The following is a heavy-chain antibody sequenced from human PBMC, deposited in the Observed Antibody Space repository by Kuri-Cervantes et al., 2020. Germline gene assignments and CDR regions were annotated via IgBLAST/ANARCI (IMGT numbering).Heavy chain of an antibody. J-gene: IGHJ6*03. V-gene: IGHV1-8*01. CDR3: ARIKILEWPYYYYYMDV. CDR1: GYTFTSYD. D-gene: IGHD3-3*01. Sequence: ASVKVSCKASGYTFTSYDINWVRQATGQGLEWMGWMNPNSGNTGYAQKFQGRVTMTRNTSISTAYMELSSLRSEDTAVYYCARIKILEWPYYYYYMDVWGEGTTVTVSS. CDR2: MNPNSGNT.